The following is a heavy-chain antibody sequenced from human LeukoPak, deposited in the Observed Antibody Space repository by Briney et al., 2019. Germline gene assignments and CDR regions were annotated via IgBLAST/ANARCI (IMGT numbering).Heavy chain of an antibody. D-gene: IGHD4-11*01. CDR2: IHFSGST. CDR3: AREPTESTTAY. J-gene: IGHJ4*02. Sequence: PTETLSFTCTVSRGTMSDYYWSWHPQSAGRELKWIGRIHFSGSTNYIPALRSRVTMSVDTSKKQVSLRLTSVIAADTAIYYCAREPTESTTAYWGQGALVTVCS. V-gene: IGHV4-4*07. CDR1: RGTMSDYY.